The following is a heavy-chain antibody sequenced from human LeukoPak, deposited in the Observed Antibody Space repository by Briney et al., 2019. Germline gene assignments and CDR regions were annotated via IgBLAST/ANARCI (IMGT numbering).Heavy chain of an antibody. J-gene: IGHJ4*02. Sequence: SETLCLTCTVSGASISRYYWSWIRQSPGMGLEWIAYMQYSGATNYNPSLKSRVTLSVDTSKSQFSLKLNSVTAADTAVYFCAGGGYCSRSNCFAPLLDYWGQGKLVTVSS. CDR2: MQYSGAT. CDR1: GASISRYY. V-gene: IGHV4-59*01. D-gene: IGHD2-2*01. CDR3: AGGGYCSRSNCFAPLLDY.